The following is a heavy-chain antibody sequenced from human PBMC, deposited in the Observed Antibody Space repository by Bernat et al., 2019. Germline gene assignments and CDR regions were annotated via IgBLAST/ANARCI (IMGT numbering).Heavy chain of an antibody. V-gene: IGHV1-58*01. CDR1: GFTFTSSA. J-gene: IGHJ3*02. Sequence: QMQLVQSGPEVKKPGTSVKVSCKASGFTFTSSAVQWVRQARGQRLEWIGWIVVGSGNTNYAQKFQERFTSTGDVSTSTAYMELRSLRSVDTAVYSCAADGSSWRAFDIWGQGTMVTVSS. D-gene: IGHD6-13*01. CDR2: IVVGSGNT. CDR3: AADGSSWRAFDI.